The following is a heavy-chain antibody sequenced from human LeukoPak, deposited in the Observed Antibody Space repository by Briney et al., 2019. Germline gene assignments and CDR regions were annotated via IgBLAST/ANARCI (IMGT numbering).Heavy chain of an antibody. CDR1: GYTFNSYA. J-gene: IGHJ4*02. D-gene: IGHD6-19*01. CDR3: VAVAGIHY. CDR2: IIPIFGTA. Sequence: SVKVSCKASGYTFNSYAISWVRQAPGQGLEWMGGIIPIFGTANYAQKFQGRVTITADESTSTAYMELSSLRSEDTAVYYCVAVAGIHYWGQGTLVTVSS. V-gene: IGHV1-69*13.